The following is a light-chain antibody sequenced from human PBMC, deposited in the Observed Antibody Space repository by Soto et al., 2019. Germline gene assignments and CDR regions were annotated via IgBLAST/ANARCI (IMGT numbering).Light chain of an antibody. J-gene: IGLJ2*01. Sequence: QSALTQPASVSGSPGQSITISCTGTTSDLGHYNYVSWYQKHPGTAPRLMIYEVTNRPSGVSNRFSGSKSGNTASLTISGLQAEDEADYYCASYTNISTLLFGGGTKVTVL. CDR3: ASYTNISTLL. CDR2: EVT. CDR1: TSDLGHYNY. V-gene: IGLV2-14*01.